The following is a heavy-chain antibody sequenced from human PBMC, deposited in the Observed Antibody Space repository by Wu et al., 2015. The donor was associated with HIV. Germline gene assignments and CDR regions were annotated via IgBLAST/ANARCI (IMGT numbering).Heavy chain of an antibody. CDR1: GYTFTSYY. D-gene: IGHD3-22*01. V-gene: IGHV1-46*01. CDR2: INPSGGST. J-gene: IGHJ4*02. Sequence: QVQLVQSGAEVKKPGASVKVSCKASGYTFTSYYMHWVRQAPGQGLEWMGIINPSGGSTSYAQKFQGRVTMTRDTSTSTVYMELSSLRSEDTAVYYCARDFAYYYDSSGYYYPDYWGQGTLVTVSS. CDR3: ARDFAYYYDSSGYYYPDY.